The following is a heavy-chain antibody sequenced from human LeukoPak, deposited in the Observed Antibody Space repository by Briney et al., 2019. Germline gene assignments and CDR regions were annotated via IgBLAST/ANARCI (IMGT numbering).Heavy chain of an antibody. CDR2: IYTSGST. J-gene: IGHJ5*02. V-gene: IGHV4-4*09. Sequence: SETLSLTCTVSGGSISSYYWSWIRQPPGKGLEWIGYIYTSGSTNYNPSLKSRVTISVGTSKNQFSLKLSSVTAADTAVYYCARRGSNWFDPWGQGTLVTVSS. CDR3: ARRGSNWFDP. CDR1: GGSISSYY. D-gene: IGHD3-10*01.